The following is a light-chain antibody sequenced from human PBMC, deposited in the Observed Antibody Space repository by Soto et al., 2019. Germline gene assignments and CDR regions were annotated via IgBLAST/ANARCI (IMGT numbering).Light chain of an antibody. CDR2: DAS. Sequence: EIVLTQSPATLSLSPGERDTLSCRASQSVSSYLAWYQQKPGQAPRLLIYDASNRASGIPARFSGRGSGTYVTLTISSLEPEDLAVYYCQQRSNWPGAFGGGTKVEIK. V-gene: IGKV3-11*01. CDR3: QQRSNWPGA. CDR1: QSVSSY. J-gene: IGKJ4*01.